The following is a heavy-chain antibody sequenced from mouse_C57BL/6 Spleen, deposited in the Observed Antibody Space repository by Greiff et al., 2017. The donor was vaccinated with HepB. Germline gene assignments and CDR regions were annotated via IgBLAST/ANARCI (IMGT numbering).Heavy chain of an antibody. Sequence: QVQLQQSGAELVRPGASVTLSCKASGYTFTDYEMHWVKQTPVHGLEWIGAIDPETGGTAYNQKFKGKAILTADKSSSTAYMELRSLTSEDSAVDYCTRQRGTWFAYWGQGTLVTVSA. CDR2: IDPETGGT. CDR1: GYTFTDYE. CDR3: TRQRGTWFAY. V-gene: IGHV1-15*01. J-gene: IGHJ3*01.